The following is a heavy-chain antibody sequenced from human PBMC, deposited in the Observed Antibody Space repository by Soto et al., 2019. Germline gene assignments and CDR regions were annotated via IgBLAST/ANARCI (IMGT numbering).Heavy chain of an antibody. D-gene: IGHD1-1*01. CDR1: GFTVSSNY. Sequence: GGSLRLSCAASGFTVSSNYMSWVRQAPGKGLEWVSVIYSGGSTYYADSVKGRFTISRDNSKNTLYLQMNSLRAEDTAVYYCARDLWGWNDGGEEEKPYYYDYYYMDAWGKGTTVTVSS. CDR2: IYSGGST. J-gene: IGHJ6*03. CDR3: ARDLWGWNDGGEEEKPYYYDYYYMDA. V-gene: IGHV3-53*01.